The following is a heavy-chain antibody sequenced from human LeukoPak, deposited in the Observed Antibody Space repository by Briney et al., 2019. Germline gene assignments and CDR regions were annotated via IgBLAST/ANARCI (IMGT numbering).Heavy chain of an antibody. J-gene: IGHJ5*02. CDR1: GYTFTSYG. CDR3: ARDAREVLFWFGEFFP. D-gene: IGHD3-10*01. CDR2: INSYNGNT. Sequence: ASVKVSCKASGYTFTSYGISWVRQAPGQGLEWVGWINSYNGNTNYAQKLQGRVTLTTDTSTSTAYMELRSLRSDDTAVYYCARDAREVLFWFGEFFPWGQGTLVTVSS. V-gene: IGHV1-18*01.